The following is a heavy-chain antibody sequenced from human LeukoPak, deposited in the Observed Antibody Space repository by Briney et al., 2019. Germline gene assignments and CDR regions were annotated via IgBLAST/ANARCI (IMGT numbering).Heavy chain of an antibody. CDR3: LKDRSGYSSSWYGRWNWFDP. V-gene: IGHV3-64D*06. J-gene: IGHJ5*02. CDR1: GFPFSNYA. CDR2: ISSNGGST. Sequence: GGSLRLSCSASGFPFSNYAMHWVRQAPGKGLEYVSAISSNGGSTYYAASVKGRFTISRDNSKNTLYLQMSSLRAEDTAVYYCLKDRSGYSSSWYGRWNWFDPWGQGTLVTVSS. D-gene: IGHD6-13*01.